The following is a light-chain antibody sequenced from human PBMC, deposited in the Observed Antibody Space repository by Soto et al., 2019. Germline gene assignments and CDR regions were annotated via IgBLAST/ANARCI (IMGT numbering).Light chain of an antibody. CDR2: HAS. V-gene: IGKV3-11*01. Sequence: EIVLTQSPGTLSLSRGERATLSCRASQSVGDNLAWYQQRPGQAPRLLIYHASNRATGIPARFSGTGSGTDFTLTISSLESEDFAIYYCQQRSNWPLTFGGGTKVDIK. CDR3: QQRSNWPLT. J-gene: IGKJ4*01. CDR1: QSVGDN.